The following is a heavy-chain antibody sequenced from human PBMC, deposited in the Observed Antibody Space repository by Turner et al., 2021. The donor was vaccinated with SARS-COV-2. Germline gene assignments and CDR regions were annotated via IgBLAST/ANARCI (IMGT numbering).Heavy chain of an antibody. V-gene: IGHV4-31*03. CDR3: ARGPGSLVVVAATGAFDY. D-gene: IGHD2-15*01. CDR2: IYYSGST. J-gene: IGHJ4*02. CDR1: GRSISSGGYY. Sequence: QVQLQESVPGLVKPSQTLSLTCTVSGRSISSGGYYWSWIRQHPGKALEWIGYIYYSGSTYYNPSLKSRVTISVDTSKNQFSLKLSSVTAADTAVYYCARGPGSLVVVAATGAFDYWGQGTLVTVSS.